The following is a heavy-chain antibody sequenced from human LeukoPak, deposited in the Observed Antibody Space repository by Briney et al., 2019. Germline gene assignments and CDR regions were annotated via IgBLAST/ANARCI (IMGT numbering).Heavy chain of an antibody. Sequence: AGRSLRLSCAASGFPFSSYGTHWVRQAPGKGLEWVAAISHDGSNKYYADSVKGRFTISRDNSKNTLYLQMNSLRAEDTAVYHCAKDGYDGSGAYIDNWGQGTLVTVSS. CDR1: GFPFSSYG. V-gene: IGHV3-30*18. CDR2: ISHDGSNK. CDR3: AKDGYDGSGAYIDN. D-gene: IGHD3-22*01. J-gene: IGHJ4*02.